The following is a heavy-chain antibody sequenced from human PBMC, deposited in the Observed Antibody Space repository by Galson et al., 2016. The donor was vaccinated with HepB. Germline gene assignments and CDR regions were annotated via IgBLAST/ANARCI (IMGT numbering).Heavy chain of an antibody. D-gene: IGHD6-6*01. V-gene: IGHV3-15*01. CDR1: GFTFINAW. CDR2: IKSKTDGVTT. CDR3: AKEWSTSWIDY. Sequence: SLRLSCAASGFTFINAWMTWVRQAPGKGLEWVGRIKSKTDGVTTDYGAPVRGRFTISRDNSENTLYLQMNSLRAEDTAVYYCAKEWSTSWIDYWGQGTLVTVSS. J-gene: IGHJ4*02.